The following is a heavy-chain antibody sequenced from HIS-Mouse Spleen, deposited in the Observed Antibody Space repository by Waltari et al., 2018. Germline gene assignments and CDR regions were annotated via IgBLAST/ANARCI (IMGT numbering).Heavy chain of an antibody. V-gene: IGHV3-30*18. Sequence: QVQLVESGGGVVQPGRSLRLSCAASGVTFSSYGMHWVRQAPGKGLAWVAVISYDGSNKDYADSGKDRFTISRDNSQNPLYRQMNSLGAEDTAVYCCAKDGGGLLWFGELYYFDYWGQGTLVTVSS. CDR1: GVTFSSYG. J-gene: IGHJ4*02. D-gene: IGHD3-10*01. CDR2: ISYDGSNK. CDR3: AKDGGGLLWFGELYYFDY.